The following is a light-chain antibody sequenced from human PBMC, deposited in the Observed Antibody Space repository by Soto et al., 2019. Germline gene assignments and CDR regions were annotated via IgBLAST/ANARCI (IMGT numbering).Light chain of an antibody. CDR1: QSVSNNY. CDR3: RQYGSSPPYT. J-gene: IGKJ2*01. Sequence: EVVLTQSPGTLSLSPGERATLSCRASQSVSNNYFAWYQQKPGQAPRLLIFGSSDRATGIPDRFSGSGSGTAFTLTISRLEPEDFAVYYCRQYGSSPPYTFGQGTKLEIK. V-gene: IGKV3-20*01. CDR2: GSS.